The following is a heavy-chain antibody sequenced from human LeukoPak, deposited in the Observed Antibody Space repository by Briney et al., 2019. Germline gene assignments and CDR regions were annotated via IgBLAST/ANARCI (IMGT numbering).Heavy chain of an antibody. V-gene: IGHV4-31*03. J-gene: IGHJ4*02. CDR1: GGSISSGGYY. D-gene: IGHD3-22*01. CDR2: IYYSGST. Sequence: SETLSLTCTVSGGSISSGGYYWSWIRQHPGKGLEWIGYIYYSGSTYYNPSLKSRVTISVDTSKNQFSLKLSSATAADTAVYYCARWPETYYYDSSGYFDYWGQGTLVTVSS. CDR3: ARWPETYYYDSSGYFDY.